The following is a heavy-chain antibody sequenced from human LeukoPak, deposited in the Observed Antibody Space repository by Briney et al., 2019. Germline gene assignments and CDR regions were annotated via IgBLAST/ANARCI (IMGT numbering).Heavy chain of an antibody. D-gene: IGHD2-2*01. CDR3: ARLRKYCSTTSCSPNDAFDI. J-gene: IGHJ3*02. V-gene: IGHV1-8*01. CDR1: GYTFTSYD. Sequence: GASVKVSCKASGYTFTSYDINWVRQATGQGLEWMGWMNPNSGNTGYAQKFQGRVTMTRNTSISTAYMELSSLRSEDTAIYYCARLRKYCSTTSCSPNDAFDIWGQGTMVTVSS. CDR2: MNPNSGNT.